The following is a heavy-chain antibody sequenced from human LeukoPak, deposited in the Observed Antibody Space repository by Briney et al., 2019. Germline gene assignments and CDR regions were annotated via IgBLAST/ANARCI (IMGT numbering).Heavy chain of an antibody. CDR1: GGSFSGYY. V-gene: IGHV4-34*01. D-gene: IGHD1-26*01. Sequence: SETLSLTCAVYGGSFSGYYWSWIRQPPGKGLEWIGEINHSGSTNYNPSLKSRVTISVDTSKNQFSLKLSSVTAADTAVYYCARGKRVGASGGVAFDIWGQGTMVTVSS. CDR2: INHSGST. CDR3: ARGKRVGASGGVAFDI. J-gene: IGHJ3*02.